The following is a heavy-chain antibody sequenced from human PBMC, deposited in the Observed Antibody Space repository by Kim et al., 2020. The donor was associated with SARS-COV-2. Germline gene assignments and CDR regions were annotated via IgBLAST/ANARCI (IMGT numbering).Heavy chain of an antibody. D-gene: IGHD5-12*01. Sequence: SETLSLTCTVSGGSISSGSYYWSWIRQPAGKGLEWIGRIYTSGSTNYNPSLKSRVTISVDTSKNQFSLKLSSVTAADTAVYYCARERGGSGYVVAQPPLYYFDYWGQGTLVTVSS. CDR1: GGSISSGSYY. CDR3: ARERGGSGYVVAQPPLYYFDY. CDR2: IYTSGST. J-gene: IGHJ4*02. V-gene: IGHV4-61*02.